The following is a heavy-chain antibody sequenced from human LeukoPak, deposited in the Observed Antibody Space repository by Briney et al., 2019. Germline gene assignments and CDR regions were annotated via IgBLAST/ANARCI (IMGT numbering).Heavy chain of an antibody. CDR3: ARAYWGYFDY. J-gene: IGHJ4*02. CDR2: ITGSGLTI. V-gene: IGHV3-48*03. Sequence: GGSLRLSCAASGFPFDDYGMKSFADYEMNWVRQAPGNSLEWSSYITGSGLTIYYSDSVKGRFTISRDNAKNSVYLQMNSLRAEDTAVYYCARAYWGYFDYWGQGTLVTVSA. D-gene: IGHD3-16*01. CDR1: GFP.